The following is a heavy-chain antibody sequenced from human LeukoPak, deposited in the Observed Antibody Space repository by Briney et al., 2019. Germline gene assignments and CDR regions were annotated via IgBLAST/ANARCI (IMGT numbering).Heavy chain of an antibody. CDR1: EFTFSSYS. J-gene: IGHJ3*02. CDR2: ISSSSSYI. Sequence: GGSLRLSCAASEFTFSSYSMNWVRQAPGKGLEWVSSISSSSSYIYYADSVKGRFTISRDNAKNSLYLQMNSLRAEDTAVYYCASGKDPGGAFDIWGQGTMVTVSS. V-gene: IGHV3-21*01. D-gene: IGHD1-14*01. CDR3: ASGKDPGGAFDI.